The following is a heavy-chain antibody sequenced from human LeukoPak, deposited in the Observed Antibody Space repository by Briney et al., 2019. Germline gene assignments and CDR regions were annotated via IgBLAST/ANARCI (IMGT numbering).Heavy chain of an antibody. J-gene: IGHJ4*02. CDR3: ARVGPTYGDYDY. D-gene: IGHD4-17*01. CDR1: GGSFSGYY. CDR2: INHSGST. V-gene: IGHV4-34*01. Sequence: PSETLSLTCAVYGGSFSGYYWSWIRQPPGKGLEWIGEINHSGSTNYNPSLKSRVTISVDTSKNHFSQKLSSVTAADTAVYYCARVGPTYGDYDYWGQGTLVTVSS.